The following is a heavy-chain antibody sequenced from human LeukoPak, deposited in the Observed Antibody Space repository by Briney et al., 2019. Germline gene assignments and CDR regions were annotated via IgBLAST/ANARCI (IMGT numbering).Heavy chain of an antibody. Sequence: GRSLRLSCAASGFTFSSYGMHWVCQAPGKGLEWVAVISYDGSNKYYADSVKGRFTISRDSSKNTLYLRMNSLRAEDTAVYYCAKTIVGAAWFDPWGQGTLVTVSS. D-gene: IGHD1-26*01. CDR2: ISYDGSNK. CDR1: GFTFSSYG. CDR3: AKTIVGAAWFDP. V-gene: IGHV3-30*18. J-gene: IGHJ5*02.